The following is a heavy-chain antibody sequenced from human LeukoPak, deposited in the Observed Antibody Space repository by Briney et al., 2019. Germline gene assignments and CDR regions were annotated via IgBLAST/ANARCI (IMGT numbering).Heavy chain of an antibody. CDR1: GSTFISYL. D-gene: IGHD2-15*01. CDR3: VRDAGSIPEVVNAHFDY. Sequence: GTSLRLSCEASGSTFISYLIHWVRQAPGKGLEWVALISKDGTRDWYATSVRGRFTISRDNSKNTVYLHMNSLRPEDTALYYCVRDAGSIPEVVNAHFDYWGQGTLVTVSP. V-gene: IGHV3-30-3*01. CDR2: ISKDGTRD. J-gene: IGHJ4*02.